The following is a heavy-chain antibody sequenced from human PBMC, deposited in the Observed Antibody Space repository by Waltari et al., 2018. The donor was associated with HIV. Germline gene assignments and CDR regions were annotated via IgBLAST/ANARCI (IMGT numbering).Heavy chain of an antibody. CDR2: TYTGGST. J-gene: IGHJ5*02. CDR3: ARDKGGIGGSGRIDP. CDR1: GGPISSGRYY. D-gene: IGHD3-16*01. Sequence: QVQLQEPGPGPVKPSQTLSLTRTVSGGPISSGRYYRSWIRQPAGKGLEWIGRTYTGGSTNYNPSLKSRVTISVDTSKNQFSLKLSSVTAADTAVYYCARDKGGIGGSGRIDPWGQGTLVTVSS. V-gene: IGHV4-61*02.